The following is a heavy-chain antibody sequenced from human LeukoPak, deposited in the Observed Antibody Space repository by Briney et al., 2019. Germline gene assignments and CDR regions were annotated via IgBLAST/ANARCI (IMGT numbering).Heavy chain of an antibody. V-gene: IGHV3-74*01. CDR2: INSDGSSA. Sequence: PGGSLRLSCAASGFTFSDYYMSWIRQAPGKGLVWVSHINSDGSSASYADSVKGRLTISRDNAKNTLYLQMNSLRAGDTAVYYCAKDEAVAGPYYFDYWGQGTLVTVSS. D-gene: IGHD6-19*01. CDR3: AKDEAVAGPYYFDY. J-gene: IGHJ4*02. CDR1: GFTFSDYY.